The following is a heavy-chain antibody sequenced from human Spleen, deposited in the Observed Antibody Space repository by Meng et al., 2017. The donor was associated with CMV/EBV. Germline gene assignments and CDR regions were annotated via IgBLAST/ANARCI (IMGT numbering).Heavy chain of an antibody. D-gene: IGHD1-20*01. CDR1: GGSISSSSYY. J-gene: IGHJ6*02. V-gene: IGHV4-39*01. Sequence: SETLTLTCTVSGGSISSSSYYWGWIRQPPGKGLEWIGSIYYSGSTYYNPSLKSRVTISVDTSKNQFSLKLSSVTAADTAVYYCARLYRGYNWNYDYYYGMDVWGQGTTVTVSS. CDR2: IYYSGST. CDR3: ARLYRGYNWNYDYYYGMDV.